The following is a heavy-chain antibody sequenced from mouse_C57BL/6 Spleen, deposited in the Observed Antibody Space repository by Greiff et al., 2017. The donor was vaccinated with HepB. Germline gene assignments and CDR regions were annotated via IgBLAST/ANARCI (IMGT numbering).Heavy chain of an antibody. Sequence: EVQVVESGGGLVKPGGSLKLSCAASGFTFSDYGMHWVRQAPEKGLEWVAYISSGSSTIYYADTVKGRFTISRDNAKNTLFLQMTSLRSEDTAMYYCASTAVVEGGAMDYWGQGTSVTVSS. CDR3: ASTAVVEGGAMDY. J-gene: IGHJ4*01. CDR1: GFTFSDYG. V-gene: IGHV5-17*01. D-gene: IGHD1-1*01. CDR2: ISSGSSTI.